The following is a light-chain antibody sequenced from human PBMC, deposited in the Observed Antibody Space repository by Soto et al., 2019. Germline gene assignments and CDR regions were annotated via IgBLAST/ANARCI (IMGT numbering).Light chain of an antibody. CDR2: QVS. J-gene: IGKJ1*01. Sequence: DVVMTQSPLSLSVTLGQPATISCRSSQGLVYSDGNTFLNWFHQRPGQSPRRLIYQVSNRDSGVPDRLSGSGSGTDYTLTISRVEAEDVGSYYCVQGTHWPWTFGQGTKVEIK. CDR3: VQGTHWPWT. CDR1: QGLVYSDGNTF. V-gene: IGKV2-30*01.